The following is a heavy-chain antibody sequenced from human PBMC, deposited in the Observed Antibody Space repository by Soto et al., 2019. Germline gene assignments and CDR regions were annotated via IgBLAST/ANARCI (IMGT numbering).Heavy chain of an antibody. J-gene: IGHJ5*02. Sequence: ASVKVSCKASGYTFTGYYMHWVRQAPGQGLEWMGWINPNSGGTNYAQKFQGWVTMTRDTSISTAYMELSRLRSDDTAVYYCAREEALGYCTNGVCYTENWFDPWGQGTLVTVSS. V-gene: IGHV1-2*04. CDR1: GYTFTGYY. D-gene: IGHD2-8*01. CDR3: AREEALGYCTNGVCYTENWFDP. CDR2: INPNSGGT.